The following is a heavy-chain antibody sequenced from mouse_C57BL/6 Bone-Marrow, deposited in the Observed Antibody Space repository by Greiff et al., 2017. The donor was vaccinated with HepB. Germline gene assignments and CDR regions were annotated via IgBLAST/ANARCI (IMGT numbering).Heavy chain of an antibody. CDR2: IWSGGST. V-gene: IGHV2-2*01. CDR3: ATYYSNPAWFAY. CDR1: GFSLTSYG. D-gene: IGHD2-5*01. Sequence: QVQLQQSGPGLVQPSQSLSITCTVSGFSLTSYGVHWVRQSPGKGLEWLGVIWSGGSTDYNAAFISRLSISKDNSKSQVFFKMNSLQADDTAIYYCATYYSNPAWFAYWGQGTLVTVSA. J-gene: IGHJ3*01.